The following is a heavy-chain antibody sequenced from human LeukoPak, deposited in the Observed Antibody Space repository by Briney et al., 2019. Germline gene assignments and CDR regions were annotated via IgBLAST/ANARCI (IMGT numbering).Heavy chain of an antibody. Sequence: GESLKISCKGSGYSFTTYWIGWVRQMPGKGLEWMGIIYPGDSDTRYSPSLQGQVTISADNSITTAYLQWSTLKASDTAMYYCARRGFCSGANCHSNAFDIWGQGTMVTVSS. V-gene: IGHV5-51*01. CDR1: GYSFTTYW. CDR2: IYPGDSDT. CDR3: ARRGFCSGANCHSNAFDI. D-gene: IGHD2-15*01. J-gene: IGHJ3*02.